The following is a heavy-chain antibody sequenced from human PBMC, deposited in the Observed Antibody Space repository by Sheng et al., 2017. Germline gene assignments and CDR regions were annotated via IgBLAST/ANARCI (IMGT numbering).Heavy chain of an antibody. Sequence: EVQLVESGGGLIQPGGSLRLSCAASGFTVSSNYMSWVRQAPGKGLEWVSVIYSGGSTYYADYVKGRFTISRDNSKNTLYLQMNSLRDEDTAVYYCARTSYGSGSYWFDYWGQGTLVTV. CDR1: GFTVSSNY. V-gene: IGHV3-53*01. CDR2: IYSGGST. D-gene: IGHD3-10*01. J-gene: IGHJ4*02. CDR3: ARTSYGSGSYWFDY.